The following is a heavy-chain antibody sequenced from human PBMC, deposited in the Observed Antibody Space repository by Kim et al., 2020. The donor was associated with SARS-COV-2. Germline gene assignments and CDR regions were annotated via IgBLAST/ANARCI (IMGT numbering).Heavy chain of an antibody. D-gene: IGHD1-26*01. Sequence: YADSVKGRFTISRDNAKNTLYLQMNSLRAEDTAVYYCARVLGATRNTFDYWGQGTLVTVSS. V-gene: IGHV3-74*01. CDR3: ARVLGATRNTFDY. J-gene: IGHJ4*02.